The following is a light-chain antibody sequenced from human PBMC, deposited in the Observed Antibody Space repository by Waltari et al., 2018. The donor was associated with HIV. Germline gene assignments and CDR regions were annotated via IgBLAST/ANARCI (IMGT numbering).Light chain of an antibody. V-gene: IGKV3-20*01. Sequence: ENGLTHSPGTLSFSPGERATLSSRSSRSVSTTYLTWYQQRPGQAPRLLIYAASTRATAIPDRFSGSGSGTDFTLTISRLEPEDFAVYYCQQYGTSPYTFGQGTKVEI. J-gene: IGKJ2*01. CDR1: RSVSTTY. CDR2: AAS. CDR3: QQYGTSPYT.